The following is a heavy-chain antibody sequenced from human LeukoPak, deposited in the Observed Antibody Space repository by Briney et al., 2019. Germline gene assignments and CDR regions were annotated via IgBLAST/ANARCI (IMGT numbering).Heavy chain of an antibody. CDR1: GFTFSDYE. V-gene: IGHV3-48*03. J-gene: IGHJ4*02. D-gene: IGHD2-8*02. CDR3: ATYRQVLLPFES. CDR2: ISRSSSTI. Sequence: GGSLRLSCAASGFTFSDYEMNWVRQAPGKGLEWVSYISRSSSTIYYADSVRGRFTISRDNSKSTLSLQMNSLRAEDTAIYYCATYRQVLLPFESWGQGTLVTVSS.